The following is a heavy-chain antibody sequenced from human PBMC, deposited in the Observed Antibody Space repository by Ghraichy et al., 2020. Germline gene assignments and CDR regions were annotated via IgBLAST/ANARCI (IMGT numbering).Heavy chain of an antibody. CDR1: GYSFTSYW. J-gene: IGHJ6*02. Sequence: GESLNISCKGSGYSFTSYWIGWVRQMPGKGLEWMGIIYPGDSDTRYSPSFQGQVTISADKSISTAYLQWSSLKASDTAMYYCARHGTVTTSFYYYYGMDVWGQGTTVTVSS. CDR3: ARHGTVTTSFYYYYGMDV. D-gene: IGHD4-11*01. V-gene: IGHV5-51*01. CDR2: IYPGDSDT.